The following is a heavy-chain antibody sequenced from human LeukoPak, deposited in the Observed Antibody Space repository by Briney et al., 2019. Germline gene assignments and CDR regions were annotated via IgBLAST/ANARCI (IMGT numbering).Heavy chain of an antibody. CDR2: IIPIFGTA. CDR1: GGTFSSYA. D-gene: IGHD1-26*01. J-gene: IGHJ4*02. V-gene: IGHV1-69*13. Sequence: GASVKVSCKASGGTFSSYAISWVRQAPGQGLEWMGGIIPIFGTANYAQKFQGRVTITADESTSTAYMELSSLRSEDTAVYYCASSGSYSRYFDYWGQGTLVTVSS. CDR3: ASSGSYSRYFDY.